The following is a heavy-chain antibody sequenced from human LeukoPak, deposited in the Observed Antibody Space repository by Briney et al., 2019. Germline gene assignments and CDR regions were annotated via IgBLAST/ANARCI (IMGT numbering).Heavy chain of an antibody. J-gene: IGHJ4*02. D-gene: IGHD6-19*01. Sequence: PGGSLRLSCAASGFTFSSYGMHWVRQAPGKGLEWVAVIWYDGSNKYYADSVKGRFTISRDNSKNTLYLQMNSLRAEDTAVYYCARGPSSGWGKFDYWGQGTLVTVSS. CDR3: ARGPSSGWGKFDY. CDR2: IWYDGSNK. V-gene: IGHV3-33*01. CDR1: GFTFSSYG.